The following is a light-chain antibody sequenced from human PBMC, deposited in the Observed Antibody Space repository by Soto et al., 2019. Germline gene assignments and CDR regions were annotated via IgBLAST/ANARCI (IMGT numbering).Light chain of an antibody. Sequence: QSALTQPASVSGSPGQSITISCSGTSSDIGTYDHVAWFQQFPGKTPKHMIYSVSNRPSGVSYRFSGSKSGNTASLTISGLQAEDEADYYCISYTVSRSYVFGTGTKLAVL. V-gene: IGLV2-14*01. CDR2: SVS. J-gene: IGLJ1*01. CDR3: ISYTVSRSYV. CDR1: SSDIGTYDH.